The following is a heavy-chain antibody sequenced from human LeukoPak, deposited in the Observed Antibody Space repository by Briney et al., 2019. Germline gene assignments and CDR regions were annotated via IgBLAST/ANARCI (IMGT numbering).Heavy chain of an antibody. Sequence: SSETLSLTCTVSGGSISSYYWSWIRQPPGKGLEWIGYIYYSGSTNYKSSLKSRVTISVDTSKNQLSLKLSSVTAADTAVYYCARGPMVRGVITQFDYWGQGTLVTVSS. D-gene: IGHD3-10*01. CDR2: IYYSGST. CDR1: GGSISSYY. CDR3: ARGPMVRGVITQFDY. V-gene: IGHV4-59*01. J-gene: IGHJ4*02.